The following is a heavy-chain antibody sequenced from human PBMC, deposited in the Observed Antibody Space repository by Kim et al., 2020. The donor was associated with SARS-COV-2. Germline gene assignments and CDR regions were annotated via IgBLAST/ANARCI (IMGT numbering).Heavy chain of an antibody. Sequence: SVKVSCKASGGTFSSYAISWVRQAPGQGLEWMGGIIPIFGTANYAQKFQGRVTITADESTSTAYMELSSLRSEDTAVYYCASSSETYYYDSSGYYPFDYWGQGTLVTVSS. CDR1: GGTFSSYA. V-gene: IGHV1-69*13. D-gene: IGHD3-22*01. CDR3: ASSSETYYYDSSGYYPFDY. CDR2: IIPIFGTA. J-gene: IGHJ4*02.